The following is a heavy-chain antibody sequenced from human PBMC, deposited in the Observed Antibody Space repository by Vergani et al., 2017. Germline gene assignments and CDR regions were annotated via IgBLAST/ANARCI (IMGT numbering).Heavy chain of an antibody. V-gene: IGHV1-18*01. D-gene: IGHD3-9*01. J-gene: IGHJ3*02. CDR2: ISAYNGNT. Sequence: QVQLVQSGAEVKKPGASVKVSCKASGYTFTSYGISWVRQAPGQWLEWMGWISAYNGNTNYAQKLQGRVTMTTDTSTSTAYMELRSLRSADTAVYYCAGDVHYDILTGYYMFDIWGQGSMVTVSS. CDR1: GYTFTSYG. CDR3: AGDVHYDILTGYYMFDI.